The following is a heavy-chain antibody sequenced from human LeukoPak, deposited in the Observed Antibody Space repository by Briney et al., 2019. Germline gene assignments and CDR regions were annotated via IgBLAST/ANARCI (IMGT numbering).Heavy chain of an antibody. CDR2: ISAYNGNT. CDR3: ARDRGYSYGYNYYYMDV. J-gene: IGHJ6*03. D-gene: IGHD5-18*01. V-gene: IGHV1-18*01. CDR1: GYTFTSYG. Sequence: ASVKVSREASGYTFTSYGISWVRQAPGQGLEWMGWISAYNGNTNYAQKLQGRVTMTTDTSTSTAYMELRSLRSDDTAVYYCARDRGYSYGYNYYYMDVWGKGTTVTVSS.